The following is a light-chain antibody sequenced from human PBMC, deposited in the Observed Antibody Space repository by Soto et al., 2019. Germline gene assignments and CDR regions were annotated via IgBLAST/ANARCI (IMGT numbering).Light chain of an antibody. CDR2: KAS. CDR3: QQYNIDPWT. V-gene: IGKV1-5*03. J-gene: IGKJ1*01. CDR1: QSISSW. Sequence: DIQMTQSPSTLSASVGDRVTITCRASQSISSWLAWYQQKPGKAPKLLIYKASSLESGVPSRFSGSGSGTEFTLTISSRQPDDFATYFCQQYNIDPWTFGQGTKVEIK.